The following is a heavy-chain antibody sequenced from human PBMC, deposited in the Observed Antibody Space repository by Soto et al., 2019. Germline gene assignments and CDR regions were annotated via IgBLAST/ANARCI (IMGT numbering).Heavy chain of an antibody. CDR3: AKDGVTTVTYYYFDY. D-gene: IGHD4-17*01. CDR1: GFTFSSYG. J-gene: IGHJ4*02. Sequence: GGSLRLSCAASGFTFSSYGMHWVRQAPGKGLEWVAVISYDGSNKYYADSVKGRFTISRDNSKNTLYLQMNSLRAEDTAVYYCAKDGVTTVTYYYFDYWGQGTLVTVSS. V-gene: IGHV3-30*18. CDR2: ISYDGSNK.